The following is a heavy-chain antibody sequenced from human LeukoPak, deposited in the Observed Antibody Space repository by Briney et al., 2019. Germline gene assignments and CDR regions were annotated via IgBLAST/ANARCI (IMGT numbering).Heavy chain of an antibody. CDR1: GFTFSSYA. J-gene: IGHJ4*02. Sequence: GGSLRLSCAASGFTFSSYAMSWVRQAPGKGLEWVSAISGSGGSTYYADSVKGRFTISRDNSKNTLYLQMNSLRVEDTAVYFCAKDLSATNYFDYWGQGTLVAVSS. V-gene: IGHV3-23*01. CDR2: ISGSGGST. CDR3: AKDLSATNYFDY. D-gene: IGHD5-12*01.